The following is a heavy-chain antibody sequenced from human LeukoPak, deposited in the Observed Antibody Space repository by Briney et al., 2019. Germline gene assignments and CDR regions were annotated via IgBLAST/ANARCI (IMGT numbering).Heavy chain of an antibody. CDR2: ISYDGSNK. Sequence: PTGRSLRLSCAASGFTFSSHAMHWVRQAPGKGLEWVAVISYDGSNKYYADSVKGRFTISRDNSKNTLYLQMNSLRAEDTAVYYCARDFSLSSGYYPDYWGQGTLVTVSS. CDR3: ARDFSLSSGYYPDY. D-gene: IGHD3-22*01. CDR1: GFTFSSHA. V-gene: IGHV3-30-3*01. J-gene: IGHJ4*02.